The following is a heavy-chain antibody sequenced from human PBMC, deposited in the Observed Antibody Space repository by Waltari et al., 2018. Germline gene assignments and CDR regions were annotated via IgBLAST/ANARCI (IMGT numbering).Heavy chain of an antibody. CDR2: IIPIFGTA. D-gene: IGHD3-22*01. CDR1: RGTFSSYA. CDR3: ARAPHYYDSSGYYLDY. J-gene: IGHJ4*02. V-gene: IGHV1-69*08. Sequence: QVQLVQSGAEVKKPGSSVKVSCKAFRGTFSSYAISWVRQAPGQGLEWMGRIIPIFGTANYAQKFQGRVTITADKSTSTAYMELSSLRSEDTAVYYCARAPHYYDSSGYYLDYWGQGTLVTVSS.